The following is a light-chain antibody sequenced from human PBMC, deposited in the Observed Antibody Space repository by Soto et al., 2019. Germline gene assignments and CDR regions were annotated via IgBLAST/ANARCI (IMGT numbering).Light chain of an antibody. CDR2: WAS. V-gene: IGKV4-1*01. CDR3: QQYYSTLLT. J-gene: IGKJ4*01. Sequence: DIVMTQSPGSLAVSLGERATINCKSSQSVLYSSNNKNYLAWYQQKPGQPPKLLIYWASTRESGVPDRFSGSGSGTDFTLTISSLQAEDVAVYYCQQYYSTLLTFGGGTTVEIK. CDR1: QSVLYSSNNKNY.